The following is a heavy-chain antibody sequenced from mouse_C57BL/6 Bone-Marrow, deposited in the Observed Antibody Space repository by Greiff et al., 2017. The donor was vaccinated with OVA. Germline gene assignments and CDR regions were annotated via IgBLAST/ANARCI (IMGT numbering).Heavy chain of an antibody. CDR3: ARGGQLRLPVAY. Sequence: EVKLVESGGGLVQPGGSLKLSCAASGFTFRDYYMYWVRQTPEKRLEWVAYISNGGGRTCYPDTVKGRFTISRDNAKNTLYLQMSRLKSEDTAMYYCARGGQLRLPVAYWGQGTLVTVSA. CDR1: GFTFRDYY. V-gene: IGHV5-12*01. D-gene: IGHD3-2*02. J-gene: IGHJ3*01. CDR2: ISNGGGRT.